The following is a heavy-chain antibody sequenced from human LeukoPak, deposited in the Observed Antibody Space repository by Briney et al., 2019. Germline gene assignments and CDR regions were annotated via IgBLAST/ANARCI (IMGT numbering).Heavy chain of an antibody. V-gene: IGHV4-4*07. D-gene: IGHD6-19*01. CDR3: ARDPFRAVAGTPDY. J-gene: IGHJ4*02. Sequence: SETLSLTCTVSGGSISSYYWSWIRQPAGKGLEWIGRIYTSGSTNHNPSLKSRVTMSVDTSKNQFSLKLSSVTAADTAVYYCARDPFRAVAGTPDYWGQGTLVTVSS. CDR2: IYTSGST. CDR1: GGSISSYY.